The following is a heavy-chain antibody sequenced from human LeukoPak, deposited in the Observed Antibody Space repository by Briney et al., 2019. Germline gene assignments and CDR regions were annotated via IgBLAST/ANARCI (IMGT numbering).Heavy chain of an antibody. CDR2: IRYDGSNK. V-gene: IGHV3-30*02. CDR3: SRQVAYSYGSAPSGY. J-gene: IGHJ4*02. CDR1: GFTLSSYD. Sequence: PGVSLRLSCAAYGFTLSSYDMHWVRQAPGKGREWVAFIRYDGSNKYYADSVKGRFTISRDNSKNTAYMQMNSLKTEDTAVYYCSRQVAYSYGSAPSGYWGQGTLVTVSS. D-gene: IGHD5-18*01.